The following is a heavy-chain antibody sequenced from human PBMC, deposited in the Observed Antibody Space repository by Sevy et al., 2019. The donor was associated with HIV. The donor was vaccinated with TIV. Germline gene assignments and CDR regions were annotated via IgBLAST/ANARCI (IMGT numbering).Heavy chain of an antibody. V-gene: IGHV4-4*07. CDR2: FYSSGNT. Sequence: SETLPLTCTVSGGSISGTYWTWIRQPAGKGLEWIGTFYSSGNTDYNPSLKSRVTMSVDTSKNQFSLNLSSVTAADTAVYYCARPSYTGSSFWYFDLWGRGTLVTVSS. CDR3: ARPSYTGSSFWYFDL. CDR1: GGSISGTY. D-gene: IGHD1-26*01. J-gene: IGHJ2*01.